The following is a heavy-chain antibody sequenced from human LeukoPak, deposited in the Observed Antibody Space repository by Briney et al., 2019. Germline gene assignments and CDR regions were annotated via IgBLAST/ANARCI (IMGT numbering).Heavy chain of an antibody. D-gene: IGHD1-26*01. CDR1: GYTLTGLS. V-gene: IGHV1-24*01. Sequence: ASVKVSCKVSGYTLTGLSMHWVRQAPGKGLEWMGGFDPEDGETIYAQKFQGRVTMTEDTSTDTAYMELSSLRSEDTAVYYCATGSNSGSYQRGSYFDYWGQGTLVTVSS. CDR3: ATGSNSGSYQRGSYFDY. CDR2: FDPEDGET. J-gene: IGHJ4*02.